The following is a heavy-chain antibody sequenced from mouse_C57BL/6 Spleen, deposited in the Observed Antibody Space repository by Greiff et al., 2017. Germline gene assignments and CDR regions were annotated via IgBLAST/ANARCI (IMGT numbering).Heavy chain of an antibody. CDR2: IDPSDSYT. CDR3: ARGGELGDY. V-gene: IGHV1-50*01. D-gene: IGHD3-1*01. Sequence: QVQLQHPGAELVKPGASVKLSCKASGYTFTSYWMQWVKQRPGQGLEWIGEIDPSDSYTNYNQKFKGKATLTVDTSSSTAYMQLSSLTSEDSAVYYCARGGELGDYWGQGTTLTVSS. CDR1: GYTFTSYW. J-gene: IGHJ2*01.